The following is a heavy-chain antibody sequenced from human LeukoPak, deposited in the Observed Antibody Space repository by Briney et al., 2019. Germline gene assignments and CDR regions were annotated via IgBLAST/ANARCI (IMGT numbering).Heavy chain of an antibody. D-gene: IGHD2-2*01. Sequence: ASVKVSCKASGYTFTSYYMHWVRQAPGQGLEWMGIINPSGGSTSYAQKFQGRVTMTEDTSTDTAYMELSSLRSEDTAVYYCATAPPYCSSTSCYLNWYFDLWGRGTLVTVSS. CDR2: INPSGGST. CDR3: ATAPPYCSSTSCYLNWYFDL. J-gene: IGHJ2*01. V-gene: IGHV1-46*01. CDR1: GYTFTSYY.